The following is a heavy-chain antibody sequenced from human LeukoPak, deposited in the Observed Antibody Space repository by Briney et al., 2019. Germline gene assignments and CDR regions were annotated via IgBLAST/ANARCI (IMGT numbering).Heavy chain of an antibody. D-gene: IGHD4-17*01. J-gene: IGHJ4*02. CDR1: GVTFRNDW. V-gene: IGHV3-74*01. CDR3: ARGVHATVTRFDS. CDR2: INSVGRGT. Sequence: RGCLRLSCAVSGVTFRNDWMDSGRQAPGKGGGWGSGINSVGRGTTYADSVKGGFTISRDNAKNTLYLQMNSLRAEDTAVYYCARGVHATVTRFDSWGQGTLVPVSS.